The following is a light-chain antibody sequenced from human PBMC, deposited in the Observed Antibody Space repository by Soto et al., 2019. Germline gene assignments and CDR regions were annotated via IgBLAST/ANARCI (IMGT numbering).Light chain of an antibody. CDR3: QQYYNLPQT. V-gene: IGKV3-15*01. CDR2: GAS. J-gene: IGKJ1*01. Sequence: EIVMPQSQSTLSVPPGESATLSCRASQGFSSNLAWYQQKPGQAPRLLIYGASTRSTGIPARFSGSGSGTEFTLTISSLQSEDVAVYYCQQYYNLPQTFGQGTKVEIK. CDR1: QGFSSN.